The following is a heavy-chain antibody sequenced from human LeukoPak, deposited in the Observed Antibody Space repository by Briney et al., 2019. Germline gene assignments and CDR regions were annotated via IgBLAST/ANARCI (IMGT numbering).Heavy chain of an antibody. V-gene: IGHV3-23*01. J-gene: IGHJ4*02. CDR3: AKDLRSITMIVVVPGDY. CDR2: ISGSGGST. CDR1: GFTFSSYA. Sequence: GGSLRLSCAASGFTFSSYAMSWVRQAPGKGLEWVSAISGSGGSTYYADSVEGRFTISRDNSKNTLYLQMNSLRAEDTAVYYCAKDLRSITMIVVVPGDYWGQGTLVTVSS. D-gene: IGHD3-22*01.